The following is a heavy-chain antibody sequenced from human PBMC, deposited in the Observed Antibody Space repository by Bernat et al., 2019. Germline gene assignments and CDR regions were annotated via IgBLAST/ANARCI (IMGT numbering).Heavy chain of an antibody. J-gene: IGHJ6*02. CDR3: VRDGAALYYYHGMDV. D-gene: IGHD6-25*01. V-gene: IGHV3-30*04. CDR1: GFTFSDYS. CDR2: VSYDGRNK. Sequence: VQLVESGGGVVQPGWSLRLSCVASGFTFSDYSLHWVRQAPGKGLEWVAVVSYDGRNKYYADSVQARFIISRDDSENTLYLQMDSLKSEDTAVYYCVRDGAALYYYHGMDVWGRGTTVTVSS.